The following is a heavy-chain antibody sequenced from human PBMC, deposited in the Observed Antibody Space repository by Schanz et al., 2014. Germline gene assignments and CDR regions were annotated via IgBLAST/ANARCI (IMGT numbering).Heavy chain of an antibody. CDR3: ARGRRFYDY. CDR2: IIPILGIA. V-gene: IGHV1-69*02. J-gene: IGHJ4*01. Sequence: QGHLGQSGAEVKKPGPSVKVSCKASGGTFSSDTFSWARQAPGQGLEWMGRIIPILGIANYAQKFQGRVTVTADKSTFTAYLELSSLTSDDTAVPYCARGRRFYDYWLHRPLVSVSS. CDR1: GGTFSSDT. D-gene: IGHD3-16*01.